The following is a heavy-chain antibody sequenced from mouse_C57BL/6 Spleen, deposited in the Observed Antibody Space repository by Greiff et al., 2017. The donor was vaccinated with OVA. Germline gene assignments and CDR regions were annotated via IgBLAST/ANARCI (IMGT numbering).Heavy chain of an antibody. CDR1: GYTFTDYN. CDR2: INPNNGGT. CDR3: ARNGYDYEKGYYYAMDY. V-gene: IGHV1-22*01. J-gene: IGHJ4*01. D-gene: IGHD2-4*01. Sequence: EVQLQQSGPELVKPGASVKMSCKASGYTFTDYNMHWVKQSHGKSLEWIGYINPNNGGTSYNQKFKGKATLTVNKSSSTAYMELRSLTSEDSAVYYCARNGYDYEKGYYYAMDYWGQGTSVTVSS.